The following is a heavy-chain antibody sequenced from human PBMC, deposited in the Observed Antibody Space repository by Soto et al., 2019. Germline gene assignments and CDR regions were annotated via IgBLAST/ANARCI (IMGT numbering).Heavy chain of an antibody. Sequence: SETLSLTCTVSGGSISSGGYYWSWIRQHPGKGLEWIGCMYYSGSTQYNPSLKSRVIISVDTSKNQFSLKLSSVTAADTAVYYCARTQGGNAYYLYFDNWGQGPLVTVSS. D-gene: IGHD3-16*01. CDR2: MYYSGST. CDR1: GGSISSGGYY. V-gene: IGHV4-31*03. J-gene: IGHJ4*02. CDR3: ARTQGGNAYYLYFDN.